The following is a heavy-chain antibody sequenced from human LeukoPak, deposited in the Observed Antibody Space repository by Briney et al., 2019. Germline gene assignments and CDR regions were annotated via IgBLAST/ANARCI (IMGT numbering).Heavy chain of an antibody. CDR1: GFSISSGYY. Sequence: SETLSLTCTVSGFSISSGYYWGWIRQPPGKGLEWIGIIYYSGSTYYNPSLKSRVTISVDTSKNQFSLKLNSVTAADTAVYYCARGALNWFDPWGQGTPVTVSS. CDR3: ARGALNWFDP. CDR2: IYYSGST. J-gene: IGHJ5*02. V-gene: IGHV4-38-2*02.